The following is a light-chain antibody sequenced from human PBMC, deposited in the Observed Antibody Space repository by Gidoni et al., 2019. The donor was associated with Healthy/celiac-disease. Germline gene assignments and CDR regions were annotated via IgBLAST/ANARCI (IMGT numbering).Light chain of an antibody. CDR1: QSVLYSSNNKNY. J-gene: IGKJ4*01. CDR2: WAS. CDR3: QQYYSTLLT. Sequence: DIVMTQPPDSLAVSLGARATINCKSSQSVLYSSNNKNYLAWYQQKPGQPPKLLIYWASTRESGVPDRFSGSGSGTDFTLTISSLQAEDVAVYYCQQYYSTLLTFGGGTKVEIK. V-gene: IGKV4-1*01.